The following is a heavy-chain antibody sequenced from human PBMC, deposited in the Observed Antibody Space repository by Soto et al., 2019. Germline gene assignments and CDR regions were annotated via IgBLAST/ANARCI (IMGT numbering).Heavy chain of an antibody. J-gene: IGHJ4*02. CDR3: AKTPTQYDFPFVEADY. CDR2: ISYDGSNK. V-gene: IGHV3-30*18. D-gene: IGHD3-3*01. CDR1: GFTFSSYG. Sequence: GGSLRLSCAASGFTFSSYGMHWVRQAPGKGLEWVAVISYDGSNKYYADSVKGRFTISRDNSKNTLYLQMNSLRAEDTAVYYCAKTPTQYDFPFVEADYWGQGT.